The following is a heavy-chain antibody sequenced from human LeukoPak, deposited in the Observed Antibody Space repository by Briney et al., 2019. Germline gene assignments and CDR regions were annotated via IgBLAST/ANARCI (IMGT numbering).Heavy chain of an antibody. CDR3: LMSSGPPPYYFDY. D-gene: IGHD3-22*01. Sequence: SETLSLTCTGSGGSISSYYWSWIRQPAGKGLEWIGRIYTSGSTNYNPSLKSRVTISVDKSKNQFSLKLSSVTAADTAVYYCLMSSGPPPYYFDYWDQGTLVTVSS. CDR1: GGSISSYY. CDR2: IYTSGST. J-gene: IGHJ4*02. V-gene: IGHV4-4*07.